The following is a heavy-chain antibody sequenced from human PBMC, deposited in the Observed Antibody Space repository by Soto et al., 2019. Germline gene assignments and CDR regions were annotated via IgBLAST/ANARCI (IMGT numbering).Heavy chain of an antibody. CDR3: ARDDYYADSSFEY. J-gene: IGHJ4*02. Sequence: EVQGLESGAKLVQPGGTLTLSCAASGFTFSTYAMAWVRQAPGKGLEWVSDVSASGLNTDYADPVKGRFYISRDNSENTLYLHMNSRRAAGTALYYCARDDYYADSSFEYWGLGTLVTVPS. CDR1: GFTFSTYA. CDR2: VSASGLNT. D-gene: IGHD4-17*01. V-gene: IGHV3-23*01.